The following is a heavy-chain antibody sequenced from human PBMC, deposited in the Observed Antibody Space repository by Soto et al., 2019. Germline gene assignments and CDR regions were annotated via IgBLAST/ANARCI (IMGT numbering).Heavy chain of an antibody. Sequence: QVQLVQSGAEVKKPGSSVKVSCKASGGTLSSYAISWVRQAPGQGLEWMGGIIPIFGTANYAQKFQGRVTITADKSTSTAYMELSSLRSEDTAVYYCARGGVSQQLVRYYYYGMDVWGQGTTVTVSS. J-gene: IGHJ6*02. V-gene: IGHV1-69*06. CDR1: GGTLSSYA. CDR3: ARGGVSQQLVRYYYYGMDV. CDR2: IIPIFGTA. D-gene: IGHD6-13*01.